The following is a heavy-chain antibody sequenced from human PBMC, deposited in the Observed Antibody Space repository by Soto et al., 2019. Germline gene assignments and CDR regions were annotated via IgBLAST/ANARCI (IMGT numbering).Heavy chain of an antibody. D-gene: IGHD2-15*01. CDR2: ISSSSSYI. CDR3: ARAPPPNIVVVVAAENGMDV. V-gene: IGHV3-21*01. Sequence: GGSLRLSCAASGFTFSSYSMNWVRQAPGKGLEWVSSISSSSSYIYYADSVKGRFTISRDNAKNSLYLQMNSLRAEDTAVYYCARAPPPNIVVVVAAENGMDVWGQGTTVTVSS. J-gene: IGHJ6*02. CDR1: GFTFSSYS.